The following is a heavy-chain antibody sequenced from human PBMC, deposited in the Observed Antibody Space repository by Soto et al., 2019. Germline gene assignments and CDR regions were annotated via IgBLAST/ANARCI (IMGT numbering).Heavy chain of an antibody. CDR3: AKDISGSGWPDY. CDR2: ISGSGGST. V-gene: IGHV3-23*01. Sequence: PGGSLRLSXATSGFTFSSYAMSWVRQAPGKGLEWVSAISGSGGSTYYADSVKGRFTISRDNSKNTLYLQMNSLRAEDTAVYYCAKDISGSGWPDYWGQGTLVTVSS. D-gene: IGHD6-19*01. CDR1: GFTFSSYA. J-gene: IGHJ4*02.